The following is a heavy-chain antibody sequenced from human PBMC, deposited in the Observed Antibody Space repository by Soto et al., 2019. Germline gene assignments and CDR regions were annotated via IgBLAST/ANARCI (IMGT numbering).Heavy chain of an antibody. CDR1: GYGFTTYW. CDR2: IYPRDSDT. J-gene: IGHJ1*01. CDR3: SKFKYSTSVRYLQH. Sequence: PGESLKISCKGSGYGFTTYWIGWVRQMPGKGLEWMGIIYPRDSDTRYSPSFEGQVTISVDKSITTAYLQWSSLQASDTAMYYCSKFKYSTSVRYLQHWGQGTPVTVSS. D-gene: IGHD6-6*01. V-gene: IGHV5-51*01.